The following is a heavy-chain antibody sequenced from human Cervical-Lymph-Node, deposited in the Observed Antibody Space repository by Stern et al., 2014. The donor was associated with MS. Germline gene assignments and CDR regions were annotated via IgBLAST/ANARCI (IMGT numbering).Heavy chain of an antibody. CDR2: IHPSGSA. J-gene: IGHJ4*02. CDR3: ARGLDQYKGGDS. Sequence: QVQLQQWGAGLLKPSETLSLTCAIYGGSFSGHYCSWTRQAPGKGLEWMGEIHPSGSAYYNPSLKSRVTISADTSRNQLSLRLTSVTAADTAVYYCARGLDQYKGGDSWGQGTLVTVSS. D-gene: IGHD1-14*01. CDR1: GGSFSGHY. V-gene: IGHV4-34*01.